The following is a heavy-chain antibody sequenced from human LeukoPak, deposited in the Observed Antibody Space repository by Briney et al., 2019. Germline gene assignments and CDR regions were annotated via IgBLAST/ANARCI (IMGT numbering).Heavy chain of an antibody. V-gene: IGHV4-59*01. D-gene: IGHD6-13*01. Sequence: SETLSLTCTVSGGSISSYYWSWIRQPPGKGLEWNGYIYYSGSTNYNPSLKSRVTISVDTSKNQFSLKLSSVTAADTAVYYCARGQQLVLSWGQGTLVTVSS. J-gene: IGHJ4*02. CDR3: ARGQQLVLS. CDR1: GGSISSYY. CDR2: IYYSGST.